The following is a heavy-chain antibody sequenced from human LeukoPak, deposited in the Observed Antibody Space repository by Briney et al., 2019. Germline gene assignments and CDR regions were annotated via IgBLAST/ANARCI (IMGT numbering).Heavy chain of an antibody. Sequence: SETLSLTCTVSGGSISSYYWSWIRQPPGKGLEWIGYIYYSGSTNYNPSLKSRVTISVDTSKNQFSLKLSSVTAADTAVYYCARLTYSSSYLDYWGQATLVTVSS. CDR1: GGSISSYY. J-gene: IGHJ4*02. V-gene: IGHV4-59*08. CDR3: ARLTYSSSYLDY. D-gene: IGHD6-13*01. CDR2: IYYSGST.